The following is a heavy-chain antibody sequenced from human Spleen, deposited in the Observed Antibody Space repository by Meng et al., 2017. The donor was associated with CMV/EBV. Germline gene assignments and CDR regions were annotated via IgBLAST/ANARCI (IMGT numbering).Heavy chain of an antibody. J-gene: IGHJ4*02. CDR2: ISFDGNDK. Sequence: GESLKISCAASGFTFSSYGMHWVRQAPGKGLAWVALISFDGNDKNYADSVKGRFTVSRDNSKNTLYLEMNSLRDEDTAIYFCARDLNEYYYDTSGFQYWGQGTLVTVSS. V-gene: IGHV3-30*19. D-gene: IGHD3-22*01. CDR1: GFTFSSYG. CDR3: ARDLNEYYYDTSGFQY.